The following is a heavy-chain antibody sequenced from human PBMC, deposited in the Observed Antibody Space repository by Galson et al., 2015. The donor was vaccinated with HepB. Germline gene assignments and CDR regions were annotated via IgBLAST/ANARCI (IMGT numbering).Heavy chain of an antibody. J-gene: IGHJ5*02. CDR3: ARDLADCSSTSCYGHWFDP. Sequence: TLSLTCAVSGGSISSGGYSWSWIRQPPGKGLEWIGYIYHSGSTYYNPSLKSRVTISVDRSKNQFSLKLSSVTAADTAVYYCARDLADCSSTSCYGHWFDPWGQGTLVTVSS. V-gene: IGHV4-30-2*01. CDR2: IYHSGST. CDR1: GGSISSGGYS. D-gene: IGHD2-2*01.